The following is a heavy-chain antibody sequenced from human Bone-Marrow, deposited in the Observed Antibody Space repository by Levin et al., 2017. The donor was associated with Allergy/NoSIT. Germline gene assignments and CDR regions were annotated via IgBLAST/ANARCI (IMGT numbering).Heavy chain of an antibody. CDR2: IYSRGNA. V-gene: IGHV4-31*03. CDR1: GGSISSGAYY. CDR3: ARGRGGYRGYFDY. D-gene: IGHD5-18*01. J-gene: IGHJ4*02. Sequence: SCTVSGGSISSGAYYLTWLRQTPGKGLEWIGHIYSRGNADYNPSLQSRPNISLETSKDQFFLMLTSVTAADTALYYCARGRGGYRGYFDYWGQGILVTVSS.